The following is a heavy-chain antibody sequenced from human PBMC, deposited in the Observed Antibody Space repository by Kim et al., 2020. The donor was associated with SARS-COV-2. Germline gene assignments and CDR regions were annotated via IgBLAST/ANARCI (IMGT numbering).Heavy chain of an antibody. CDR1: GGSISSYY. V-gene: IGHV4-59*01. CDR2: IYYSGST. J-gene: IGHJ3*02. Sequence: SETLSLTCTVSGGSISSYYWSWIRQPPGKGLEWIGYIYYSGSTNYNPSLKSRVTISVDTSKNQFSLKLSSVTAADTAVYYCARAQWGGGERDAFDIWGQG. CDR3: ARAQWGGGERDAFDI. D-gene: IGHD2-21*01.